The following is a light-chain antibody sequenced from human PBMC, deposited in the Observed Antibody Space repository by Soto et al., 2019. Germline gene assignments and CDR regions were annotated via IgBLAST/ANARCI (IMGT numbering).Light chain of an antibody. J-gene: IGKJ2*01. CDR2: TAS. CDR3: QQYNTYSPYT. Sequence: IQMTQSPSSLSASVGDSITLTCRASQSISTSLNWYQQRPGKAPKLLIYTASSLFSGVPSRFSGSGSGTDFTLTISSLQPEDFATYYCQQYNTYSPYTFGQGTKVDIK. CDR1: QSISTS. V-gene: IGKV1-39*01.